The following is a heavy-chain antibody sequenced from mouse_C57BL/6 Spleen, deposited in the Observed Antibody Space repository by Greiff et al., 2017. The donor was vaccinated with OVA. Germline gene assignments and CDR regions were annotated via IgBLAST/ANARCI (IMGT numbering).Heavy chain of an antibody. CDR3: ARGDLLWPAWFAY. V-gene: IGHV1-85*01. D-gene: IGHD2-1*01. CDR1: GYTFTSYD. Sequence: VQLQESGPELVKPGASVKLSCKASGYTFTSYDINWVKQRPGQGLEWIGWIYPRDGSTKYNEKFKGKATLTVDTSSSTAYMELHSLTSEDYAGYICARGDLLWPAWFAYWGQGTLVTVSA. J-gene: IGHJ3*01. CDR2: IYPRDGST.